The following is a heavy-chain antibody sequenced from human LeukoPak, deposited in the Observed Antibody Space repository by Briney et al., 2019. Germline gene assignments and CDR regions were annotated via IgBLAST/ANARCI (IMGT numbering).Heavy chain of an antibody. D-gene: IGHD4-17*01. Sequence: HPGGSLRLSCAASGFTFSSYAMSWVRQAPGKGLEWVSAISGSGGSTYYADSVKGRFTISRDNSKNTLYLQMNSLRAEDTAVYYCARWGDYGDYDLDHWGQGTLVTVSS. V-gene: IGHV3-23*01. J-gene: IGHJ4*02. CDR1: GFTFSSYA. CDR3: ARWGDYGDYDLDH. CDR2: ISGSGGST.